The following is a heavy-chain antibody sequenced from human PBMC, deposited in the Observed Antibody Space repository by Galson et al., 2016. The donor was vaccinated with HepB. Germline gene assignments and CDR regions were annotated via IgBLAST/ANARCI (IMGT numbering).Heavy chain of an antibody. CDR3: ARDPPVSNSIFDM. D-gene: IGHD4-23*01. J-gene: IGHJ3*02. V-gene: IGHV6-1*01. Sequence: CAISGDSVSSNSAAWHWIRQSPSRGLEWLGRTYYRSKWYTDYAVSVNSRITVNPDTSKNQFSLQLNPVTPEYTAVYYCARDPPVSNSIFDMWGQGTMVTVSS. CDR1: GDSVSSNSAA. CDR2: TYYRSKWYT.